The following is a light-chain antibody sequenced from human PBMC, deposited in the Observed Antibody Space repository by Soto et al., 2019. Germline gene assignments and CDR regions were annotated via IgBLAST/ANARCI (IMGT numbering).Light chain of an antibody. V-gene: IGKV2-29*03. CDR3: MQRTHVPIT. CDR1: QSLLHITGETF. J-gene: IGKJ5*01. CDR2: EVS. Sequence: DVVMTETPLSLSVAPGQPASISCKSSQSLLHITGETFLFWYFQKLGQSPQLXIYEVSTRASGVPDRFSGSGSGTDFTLKISRVEAEDVAVYYCMQRTHVPITFGQGTRLEIK.